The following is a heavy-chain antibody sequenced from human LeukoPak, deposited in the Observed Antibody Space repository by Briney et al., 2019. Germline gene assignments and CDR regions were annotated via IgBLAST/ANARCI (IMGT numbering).Heavy chain of an antibody. J-gene: IGHJ3*02. D-gene: IGHD3-10*01. CDR2: IYTSGST. CDR1: GGSISRGSYY. Sequence: SQTLSLTCTVSGGSISRGSYYWSWIRQPAGKGLEWIGRIYTSGSTNYNPSLKSRVTISVDTSKSQFSLKLSSVTAADTAVYYCARWFGEVYDAFDIWGQGTMVTVSS. V-gene: IGHV4-61*02. CDR3: ARWFGEVYDAFDI.